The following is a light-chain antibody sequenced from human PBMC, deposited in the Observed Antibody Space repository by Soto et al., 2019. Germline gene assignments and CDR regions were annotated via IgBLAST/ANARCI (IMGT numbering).Light chain of an antibody. J-gene: IGKJ4*01. CDR1: QGISSW. Sequence: DIQRTQTPSSVSASVGDRVTTTCRARQGISSWLAWYKQKPGKEPKLLIYAASSMQSGAPSRVSGSGSETGFTLTISSRQPEDFATYYCQQGNRFPLTFGGGTKVEIK. V-gene: IGKV1-12*01. CDR3: QQGNRFPLT. CDR2: AAS.